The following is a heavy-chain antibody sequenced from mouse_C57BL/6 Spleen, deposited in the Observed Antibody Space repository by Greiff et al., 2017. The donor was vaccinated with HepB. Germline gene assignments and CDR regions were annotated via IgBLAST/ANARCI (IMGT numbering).Heavy chain of an antibody. V-gene: IGHV1-64*01. Sequence: VQLQQPGAELVKPGASVKLSCKASGYTFTSYWMHWVKQRPGQGLEWIGMIHPNSGSTNYNEKLKSKATLTVDKSSSTAYMQLSSLTSEDSAVCCCASRYYYVSSPYWYFAVWGTVTTVTVSS. CDR2: IHPNSGST. CDR3: ASRYYYVSSPYWYFAV. D-gene: IGHD1-1*01. CDR1: GYTFTSYW. J-gene: IGHJ1*03.